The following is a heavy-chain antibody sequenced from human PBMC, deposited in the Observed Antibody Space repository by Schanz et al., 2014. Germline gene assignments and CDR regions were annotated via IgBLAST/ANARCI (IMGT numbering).Heavy chain of an antibody. D-gene: IGHD1-1*01. CDR2: IYSGGST. CDR1: GFTVSSNY. V-gene: IGHV3-53*01. CDR3: ARDRWDWNNAFDI. J-gene: IGHJ3*02. Sequence: EVQLVESGGGLVKPGGSLRLSCAASGFTVSSNYMSWVRQAPGKGLEWVSVIYSGGSTYYADSVKGRFTISRDNSKNTLYLQMNSLRAEDTAVYYCARDRWDWNNAFDIWGQGTMVTVS.